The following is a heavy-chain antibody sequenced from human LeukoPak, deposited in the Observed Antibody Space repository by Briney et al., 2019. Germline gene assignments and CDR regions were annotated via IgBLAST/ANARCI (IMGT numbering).Heavy chain of an antibody. CDR1: GFTFSSYS. D-gene: IGHD6-13*01. CDR2: ISSSSSYI. Sequence: GGSLGLSCAASGFTFSSYSMNWVRQAPGKGLEWVSSISSSSSYIYYADSVKGRFTISRDNAKNSLYLQMNSLRAEDTAVYYCARASRDSSSWYFDYWGQGTLVTVSS. CDR3: ARASRDSSSWYFDY. J-gene: IGHJ4*02. V-gene: IGHV3-21*01.